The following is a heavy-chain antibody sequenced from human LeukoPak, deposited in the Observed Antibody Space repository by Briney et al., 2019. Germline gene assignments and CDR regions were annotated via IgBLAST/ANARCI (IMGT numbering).Heavy chain of an antibody. CDR2: IYYSGST. D-gene: IGHD1-1*01. V-gene: IGHV4-59*08. Sequence: SETLSLTCTVSGGSISSYYWSWIRQPPGKGLEWIGYIYYSGSTNYNPSLKSRVTISVDTSKNQFSLKLSSVTAADTAVYYCARQGRRTTYWYFDLWGRGTLVTVSS. CDR3: ARQGRRTTYWYFDL. CDR1: GGSISSYY. J-gene: IGHJ2*01.